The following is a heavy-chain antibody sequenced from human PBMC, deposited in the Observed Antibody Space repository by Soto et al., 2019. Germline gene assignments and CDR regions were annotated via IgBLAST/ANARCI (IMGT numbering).Heavy chain of an antibody. CDR2: ISGSGGST. V-gene: IGHV3-23*01. J-gene: IGHJ4*02. CDR1: GFTFSSYA. CDR3: AKKQGVGYNGSGLYFDY. Sequence: EVQLWESGGGLVHPGGSLRLSCAASGFTFSSYAISWVRQAPGKGREWVSAISGSGGSTYYADSVKGRFTISRDNSKNKWYVQRTSLRAEDTAVYYCAKKQGVGYNGSGLYFDYWGKGTLVTVSS. D-gene: IGHD3-22*01.